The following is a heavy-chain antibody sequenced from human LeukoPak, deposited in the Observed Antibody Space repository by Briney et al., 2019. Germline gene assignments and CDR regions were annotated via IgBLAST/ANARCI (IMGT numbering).Heavy chain of an antibody. CDR1: GYTFTGYY. J-gene: IGHJ6*02. Sequence: ASVKVSCKASGYTFTGYYMHWVRQAPGQGLEWMGWINPNSGGTNYAQKFQGRVTMTRVTSISTAYMELSRLRSDDTAVYYCARQYCSGGSCYKLYYYYGMDVWGQGATVTVSS. CDR3: ARQYCSGGSCYKLYYYYGMDV. D-gene: IGHD2-15*01. CDR2: INPNSGGT. V-gene: IGHV1-2*02.